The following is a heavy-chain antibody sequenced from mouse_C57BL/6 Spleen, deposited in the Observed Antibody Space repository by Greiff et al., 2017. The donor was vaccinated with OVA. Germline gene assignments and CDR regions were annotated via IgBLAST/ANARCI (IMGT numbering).Heavy chain of an antibody. CDR2: ISSGGSYT. J-gene: IGHJ2*01. V-gene: IGHV5-6*01. Sequence: EVKLMESGGDLVKPGGSLKLSCAASGFTFSSYGMSWVRQTPDKRLAWVATISSGGSYTYYPDSVKGRFTISRDNAKNTLYLQMSSLKSEDTAMYYCARHNTTVVATDYFDYWGQGTTLTVSS. D-gene: IGHD1-1*01. CDR1: GFTFSSYG. CDR3: ARHNTTVVATDYFDY.